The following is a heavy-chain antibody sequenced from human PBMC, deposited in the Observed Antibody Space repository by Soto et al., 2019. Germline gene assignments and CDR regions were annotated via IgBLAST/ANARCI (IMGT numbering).Heavy chain of an antibody. V-gene: IGHV3-30*18. CDR3: AKPGIAAAGNWFDP. D-gene: IGHD6-13*01. J-gene: IGHJ5*02. CDR2: ISCDGSNK. CDR1: GFTFSSYG. Sequence: HPGGSLRLSCAASGFTFSSYGMHWVRQAPGKGLEWVAVISCDGSNKYYADSVKGRFTISRDNSKNTLYLQMNSLRAEDTAVYYCAKPGIAAAGNWFDPWGQGTLVTVSS.